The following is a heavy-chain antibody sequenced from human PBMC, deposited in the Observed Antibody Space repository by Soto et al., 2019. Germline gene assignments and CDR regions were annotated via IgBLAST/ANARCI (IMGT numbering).Heavy chain of an antibody. J-gene: IGHJ4*02. D-gene: IGHD3-22*01. CDR3: ARVWDSSGPNFDY. Sequence: QVQLQESGPGLVKPSQTLSLTCTVSGGSISSGDYYWSWIRQHPGKGLEWIGYIYYSGSTYYNSSLKSRVTISVDTSKNQFSLKLSSVTAADTAVYYCARVWDSSGPNFDYWGQGTLVTVSS. V-gene: IGHV4-31*03. CDR1: GGSISSGDYY. CDR2: IYYSGST.